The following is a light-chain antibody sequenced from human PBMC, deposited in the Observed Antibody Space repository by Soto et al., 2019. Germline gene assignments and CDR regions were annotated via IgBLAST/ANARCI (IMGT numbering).Light chain of an antibody. V-gene: IGKV1-5*03. CDR1: QSISSW. Sequence: DIQMTQSPSTLSASVGDRVTITCRASQSISSWLAWYQQKPGKAPKLLIYKASSLESGVPSRFSGSGSGTEFTLTISSLQPDDFATYYCQQYNSSWTFDQGTKVEIK. J-gene: IGKJ1*01. CDR3: QQYNSSWT. CDR2: KAS.